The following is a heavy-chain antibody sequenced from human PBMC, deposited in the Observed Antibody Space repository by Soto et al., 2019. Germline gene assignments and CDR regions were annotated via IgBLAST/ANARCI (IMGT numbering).Heavy chain of an antibody. D-gene: IGHD3-10*01. V-gene: IGHV3-30-3*01. CDR1: GFTFSSYA. CDR2: ISYDGSNK. Sequence: GSLRLSCAASGFTFSSYAMHWVRQAPGKGLEWVAVISYDGSNKYYADSVKGRFTISRDNSENTLFLQMNSLRTEDTAVYYCARDLRRVYNRQTPDFWGQETQVTVS. CDR3: ARDLRRVYNRQTPDF. J-gene: IGHJ4*02.